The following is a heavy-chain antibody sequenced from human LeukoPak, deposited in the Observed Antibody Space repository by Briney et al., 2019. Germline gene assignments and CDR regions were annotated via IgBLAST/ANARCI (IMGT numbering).Heavy chain of an antibody. CDR3: ARGSRYGSGSYCGY. J-gene: IGHJ4*02. V-gene: IGHV1-8*01. CDR1: GYTFTSYG. Sequence: ASVKVSCKASGYTFTSYGINWVRQATGQGLEWRGWMNPNSGNTGYAQKFQGRVTMTRNTSISTAYMELSSLRSEDTAVYYCARGSRYGSGSYCGYWGQGTLVTVSS. D-gene: IGHD3-10*01. CDR2: MNPNSGNT.